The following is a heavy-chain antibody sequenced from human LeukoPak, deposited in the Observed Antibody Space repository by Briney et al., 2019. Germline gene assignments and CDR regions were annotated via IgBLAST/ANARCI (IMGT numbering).Heavy chain of an antibody. CDR1: GGSISSYY. V-gene: IGHV4-59*12. J-gene: IGHJ4*02. CDR3: ARIKVDCGSGSYYNDY. Sequence: SETLSLTCTVSGGSISSYYWSWIRQPPGKGLEWNGYIYYSGSTNYNPSLKSRVTISVDTSKNQFSLKLSSVTAADTAVYYCARIKVDCGSGSYYNDYWGQGTLVTVSS. D-gene: IGHD3-10*01. CDR2: IYYSGST.